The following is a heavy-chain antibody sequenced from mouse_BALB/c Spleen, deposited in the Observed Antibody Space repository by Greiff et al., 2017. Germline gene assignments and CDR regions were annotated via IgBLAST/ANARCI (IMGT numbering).Heavy chain of an antibody. CDR1: GFTFSSYT. Sequence: DVKLVESGGGLVKPGGSLKLSCAASGFTFSSYTMSWVRQTPEKRLEWVATISSGGSYTYYPDSVKGRFTISRDNAKNTLYLQMSSLKSEDTAMYYCTRDEVVAWYFDVWGAGTTVTVSS. D-gene: IGHD1-1*01. CDR2: ISSGGSYT. J-gene: IGHJ1*01. V-gene: IGHV5-6-4*01. CDR3: TRDEVVAWYFDV.